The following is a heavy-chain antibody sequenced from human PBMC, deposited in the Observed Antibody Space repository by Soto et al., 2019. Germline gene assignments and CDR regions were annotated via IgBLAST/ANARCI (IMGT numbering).Heavy chain of an antibody. D-gene: IGHD6-13*01. CDR3: AHKRGAAAVAY. Sequence: QITLKESGPTLVKPTQTLTLTCSFSGFSLSSSGVAVGWIRQPPGNALEWLALIYWDDDERYSPSLQRWLTISKDTSKNQVVLRMTNMDPSDTGTYYCAHKRGAAAVAYWGQGTLVTVSS. V-gene: IGHV2-5*02. J-gene: IGHJ4*02. CDR2: IYWDDDE. CDR1: GFSLSSSGVA.